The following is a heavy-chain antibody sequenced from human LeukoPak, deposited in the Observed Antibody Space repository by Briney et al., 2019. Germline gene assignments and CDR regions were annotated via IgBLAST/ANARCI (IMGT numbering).Heavy chain of an antibody. J-gene: IGHJ4*02. V-gene: IGHV3-48*01. Sequence: GGSLRLSCAVTGFTLSNYCMNWVRQAPGKGLEWVSYISSSRTVYYADSVKGRFTISRDNAQNSLYLQMNSLRAEDTAVYYCARDRDSSGWYYFDYWGQGTLVTVSS. CDR1: GFTLSNYC. D-gene: IGHD6-19*01. CDR2: ISSSRTV. CDR3: ARDRDSSGWYYFDY.